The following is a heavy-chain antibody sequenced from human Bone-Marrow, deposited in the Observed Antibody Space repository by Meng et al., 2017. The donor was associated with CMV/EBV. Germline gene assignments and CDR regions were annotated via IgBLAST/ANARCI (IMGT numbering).Heavy chain of an antibody. D-gene: IGHD4-11*01. CDR1: GFTFSSYA. CDR2: ISGSGGST. CDR3: AKGTTTVTTGHYYYYGMDV. J-gene: IGHJ6*02. V-gene: IGHV3-23*01. Sequence: GGSLRLSCAASGFTFSSYAMSWVRQAPGKGLEWVSAISGSGGSTYYADSVKGRFTISRDNSKNTLYLQMNSLRAEDTAVYYCAKGTTTVTTGHYYYYGMDVCSQGTTVAASS.